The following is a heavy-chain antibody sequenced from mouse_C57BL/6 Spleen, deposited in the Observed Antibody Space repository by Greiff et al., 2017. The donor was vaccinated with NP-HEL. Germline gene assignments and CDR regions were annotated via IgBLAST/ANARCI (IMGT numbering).Heavy chain of an antibody. J-gene: IGHJ1*03. CDR3: ARWLTGRYFDV. CDR2: INPSSGYT. Sequence: QVQLQQSGAELVKPGASVKMSCKASGYTFTSYTMHWVKQRPGQGLEWIGYINPSSGYTKYNQKFKDKATLTADKSSSTAYMQLSSLTSEDSAVYYCARWLTGRYFDVWGTGTTVTVSS. CDR1: GYTFTSYT. D-gene: IGHD4-1*01. V-gene: IGHV1-4*01.